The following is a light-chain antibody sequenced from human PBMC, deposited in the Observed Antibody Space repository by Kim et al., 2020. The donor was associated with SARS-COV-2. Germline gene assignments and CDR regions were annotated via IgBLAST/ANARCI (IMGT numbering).Light chain of an antibody. CDR3: AAWDDSLSGPV. Sequence: GQRVTIPCSGSSHNIGSNYVYWYQQLPGTAPKLLIYSNNQRPSGVPDRFSGSKSGTSASLAISGLRSEDEADYYCAAWDDSLSGPVFGGGTQLTVL. CDR2: SNN. CDR1: SHNIGSNY. J-gene: IGLJ3*02. V-gene: IGLV1-47*02.